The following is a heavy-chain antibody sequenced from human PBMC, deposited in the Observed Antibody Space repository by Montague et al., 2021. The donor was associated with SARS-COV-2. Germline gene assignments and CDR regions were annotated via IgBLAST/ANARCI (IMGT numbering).Heavy chain of an antibody. Sequence: SETLSLTCAVSGGSISSSNWWSWVRQPPGKGLEWIGEIYHSGSTNYNPSLKRRVTISVDKSKNQFSLKLSSVTAADTAVYYCARGGSSSFPFDYWGQGTLVTVSS. CDR3: ARGGSSSFPFDY. D-gene: IGHD6-13*01. J-gene: IGHJ4*02. V-gene: IGHV4-4*02. CDR1: GGSISSSNW. CDR2: IYHSGST.